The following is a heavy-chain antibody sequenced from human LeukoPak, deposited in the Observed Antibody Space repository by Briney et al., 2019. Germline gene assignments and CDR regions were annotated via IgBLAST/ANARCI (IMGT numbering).Heavy chain of an antibody. D-gene: IGHD4-17*01. CDR1: GYTFTYRY. CDR2: ITPFNGNT. Sequence: GASVKVSCKASGYTFTYRYLHWVRQAPGQALEWMGWITPFNGNTNYAQKFQDRVTTTRDRSMSTAYMELSSLRSEDTAVYYCARDYGDPNYFDYWGQGTLVTVSS. V-gene: IGHV1-45*02. J-gene: IGHJ4*02. CDR3: ARDYGDPNYFDY.